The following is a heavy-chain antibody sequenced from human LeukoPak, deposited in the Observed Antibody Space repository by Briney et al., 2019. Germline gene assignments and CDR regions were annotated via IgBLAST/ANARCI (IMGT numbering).Heavy chain of an antibody. CDR1: GLTFSSYW. V-gene: IGHV3-7*01. CDR3: ARDLAGPPQEAFDI. Sequence: PGGSLRLSCAASGLTFSSYWMSWVRQAPGKGLEWVANIKQDGSEKHYVDSVTGRCTISRANTKNSLYLQMNSLRADDTAVYYCARDLAGPPQEAFDIWGQGTMVTVSS. J-gene: IGHJ3*02. CDR2: IKQDGSEK.